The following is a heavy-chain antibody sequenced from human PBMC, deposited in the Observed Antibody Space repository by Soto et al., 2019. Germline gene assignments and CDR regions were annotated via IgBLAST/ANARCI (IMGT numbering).Heavy chain of an antibody. CDR1: TDSNNFSNSY. J-gene: IGHJ4*02. D-gene: IGHD3-10*01. CDR2: IHYSGTT. Sequence: PSETLSLTCTVFTDSNNFSNSYWGWIRQPPGKGLEWIGSIHYSGTTYYNPSLKSRVTVSVDTSKNQFSLKLTSVTAADTAVYYCTRRGSASYWIDYWGQGTLVTV. V-gene: IGHV4-39*01. CDR3: TRRGSASYWIDY.